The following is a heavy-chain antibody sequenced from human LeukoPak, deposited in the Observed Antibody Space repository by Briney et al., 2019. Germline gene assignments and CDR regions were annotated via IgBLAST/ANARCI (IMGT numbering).Heavy chain of an antibody. CDR1: GFTFSNYE. V-gene: IGHV3-48*03. Sequence: GGSLRLSCAASGFTFSNYEMNWVRQAPGKGLEWVSFISSSGSTIYYADSVKGRFTLSRDNAKNSLYLQMNSLRAEDTAVYYCARSHIVVVTATPHYGMDVWGQGTTVTVSS. CDR3: ARSHIVVVTATPHYGMDV. CDR2: ISSSGSTI. D-gene: IGHD2-21*02. J-gene: IGHJ6*02.